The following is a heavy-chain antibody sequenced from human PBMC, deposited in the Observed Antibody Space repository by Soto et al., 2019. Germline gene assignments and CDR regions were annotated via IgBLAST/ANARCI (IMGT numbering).Heavy chain of an antibody. CDR2: VYYLGST. CDR3: SRDGYDVSGSPYPAY. J-gene: IGHJ4*02. Sequence: PSETLSLTCSVSGGSMSEYFWSWIRQSPERGLEWIGYVYYLGSTDYNPSLKSRVTISVDTSKRQFSLRLSSVTAADAAIYYCSRDGYDVSGSPYPAYWGPGTQVTVSS. V-gene: IGHV4-59*01. CDR1: GGSMSEYF. D-gene: IGHD3-10*01.